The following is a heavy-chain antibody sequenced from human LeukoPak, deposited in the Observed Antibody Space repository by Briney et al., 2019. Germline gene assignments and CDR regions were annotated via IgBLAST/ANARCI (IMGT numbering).Heavy chain of an antibody. CDR3: ARNGYYYDSSGYYYADY. V-gene: IGHV1-18*01. J-gene: IGHJ4*02. Sequence: ASVKVSCKASGYTFTSYGISWVRQAPGQGLEWMGWISAYNGNTNYAQKLQGRVTMTRDTSTSTVYMELSSLRSEDTAVYYCARNGYYYDSSGYYYADYWGQGTLVTVSS. D-gene: IGHD3-22*01. CDR1: GYTFTSYG. CDR2: ISAYNGNT.